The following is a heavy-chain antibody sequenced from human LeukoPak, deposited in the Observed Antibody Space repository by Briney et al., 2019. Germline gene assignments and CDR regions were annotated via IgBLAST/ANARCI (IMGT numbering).Heavy chain of an antibody. CDR2: ITGSSTYI. J-gene: IGHJ6*03. V-gene: IGHV3-21*01. D-gene: IGHD2-2*03. Sequence: PGGSLRLSCAASGFTFSSHTMNRVRQAPGKGLEWVSSITGSSTYIFYADSVKGRFTVSRDNAKNSLYLQMNRLRAEDTAVYYRAREAGYCSSTSCEEDYYYYYMDVWGKGTTVTVSS. CDR1: GFTFSSHT. CDR3: AREAGYCSSTSCEEDYYYYYMDV.